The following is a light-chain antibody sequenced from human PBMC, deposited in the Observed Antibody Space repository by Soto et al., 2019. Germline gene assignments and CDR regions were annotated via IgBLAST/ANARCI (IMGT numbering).Light chain of an antibody. CDR1: ENINKW. J-gene: IGKJ5*01. Sequence: DIQMTQSPSTLSASVGDRVTITCRASENINKWLAWYQQRPGTVPKLLIYQASNLESGVPARFSGSGSGTDFTLTISSLQPEDFATYYCQHYAGGSRITFGQGTRLEIK. V-gene: IGKV1-5*03. CDR2: QAS. CDR3: QHYAGGSRIT.